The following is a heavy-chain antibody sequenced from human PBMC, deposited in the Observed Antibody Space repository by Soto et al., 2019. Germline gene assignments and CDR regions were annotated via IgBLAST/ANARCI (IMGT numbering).Heavy chain of an antibody. D-gene: IGHD2-21*02. CDR2: VNPSGGHT. V-gene: IGHV1-46*01. CDR3: AGWGHVVVVTAALDY. CDR1: GDTFTNYY. Sequence: QVQLMQSGAEVKKPGASVKVSCKASGDTFTNYYIHRVRQAPGQGLEWMGTVNPSGGHTTYAQHFMGRVIMARYTSTRTHYKELTSLTSDNTAVEYWAGWGHVVVVTAALDYWGQGTLVTVSS. J-gene: IGHJ4*02.